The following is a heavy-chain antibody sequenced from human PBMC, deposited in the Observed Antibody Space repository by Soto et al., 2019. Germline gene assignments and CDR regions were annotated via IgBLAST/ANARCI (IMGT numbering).Heavy chain of an antibody. CDR2: SYASGNI. CDR3: ARESGDNWSYEDH. V-gene: IGHV4-4*07. D-gene: IGHD1-7*01. Sequence: SETLSLTCTVSGGSISGYSWSWIRQSGGKGLEWIGRSYASGNIHFNPSLTTRVTMSVDTSKYQFSLNLMSVTAADTAVYYCARESGDNWSYEDHWGQGIQVTVSS. J-gene: IGHJ4*02. CDR1: GGSISGYS.